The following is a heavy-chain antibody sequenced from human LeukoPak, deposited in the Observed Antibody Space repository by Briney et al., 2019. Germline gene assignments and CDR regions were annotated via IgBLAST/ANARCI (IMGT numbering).Heavy chain of an antibody. J-gene: IGHJ4*02. CDR3: ARGPPLDFDY. V-gene: IGHV4-4*07. CDR1: GVSISTYY. CDR2: IYSSGST. Sequence: SETLSLTCTVSGVSISTYYWSWIRQPAGKGLEWIGRIYSSGSTDYNPSLKSRVTMSVDTSKNQFSLRLTSVTAADTAVYYCARGPPLDFDYWGQGTLVTVSS.